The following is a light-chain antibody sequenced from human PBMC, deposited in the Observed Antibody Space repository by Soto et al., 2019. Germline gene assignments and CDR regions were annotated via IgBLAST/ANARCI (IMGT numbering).Light chain of an antibody. Sequence: AIRMTQSPSSFSASTGDRVTITCRASQGISSYLAWYQQKPGKAPKLLIYAASTLQSGVPSRFSGRGSGTDFSLTISSLQPEDFATYFCQQANSFPRTFGQGTKVDIK. CDR1: QGISSY. CDR3: QQANSFPRT. J-gene: IGKJ1*01. CDR2: AAS. V-gene: IGKV1-8*01.